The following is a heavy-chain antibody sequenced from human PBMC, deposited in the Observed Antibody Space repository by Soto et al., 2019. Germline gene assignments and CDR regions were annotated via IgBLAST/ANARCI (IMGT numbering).Heavy chain of an antibody. D-gene: IGHD1-20*01. V-gene: IGHV4-39*01. CDR3: ARRSGYNWNLLLNWFDP. CDR1: GGSISSSSYY. CDR2: IYYSGST. Sequence: PSETLSLTCTVSGGSISSSSYYWGGIRQPPGKGLEWIGSIYYSGSTYYNPSLKSRVTISVDTSKNQFSLKLSSVTAADTAVYYCARRSGYNWNLLLNWFDPWGQGTLVTVSS. J-gene: IGHJ5*02.